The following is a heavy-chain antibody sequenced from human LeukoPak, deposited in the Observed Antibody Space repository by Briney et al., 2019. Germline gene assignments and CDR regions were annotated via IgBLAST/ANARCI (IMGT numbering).Heavy chain of an antibody. J-gene: IGHJ5*02. Sequence: GESLKISCKGSGYRFTSYWIGWVRQMPGKGLEWMGIIYPGDSDTRYSPSFQGQVTISADKSISTAYLQWSSLKASDTAMYYCARLGYYDILTGYPNGWFDPWGQGTLVTVSS. CDR1: GYRFTSYW. D-gene: IGHD3-9*01. CDR2: IYPGDSDT. CDR3: ARLGYYDILTGYPNGWFDP. V-gene: IGHV5-51*01.